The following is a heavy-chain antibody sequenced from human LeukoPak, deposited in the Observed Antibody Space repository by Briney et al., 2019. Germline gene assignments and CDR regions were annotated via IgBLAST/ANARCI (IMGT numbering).Heavy chain of an antibody. V-gene: IGHV4-4*07. J-gene: IGHJ6*03. CDR2: IYTSGST. CDR3: ARVRCSSTSCYGHYYYYYYMDV. CDR1: GGSISSYY. D-gene: IGHD2-2*01. Sequence: SETLSLTCTVSGGSISSYYWSWIRQLAGKGLEWIGRIYTSGSTNYNPSLKSRVTMSVDTSKNQFSLKLSSVTAADTAVYYCARVRCSSTSCYGHYYYYYYMDVWGKGTTVTVSS.